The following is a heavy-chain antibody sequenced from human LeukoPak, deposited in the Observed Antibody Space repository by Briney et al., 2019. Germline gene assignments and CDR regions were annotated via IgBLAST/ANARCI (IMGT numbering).Heavy chain of an antibody. CDR3: ARDTMFAVAAIRAFDI. CDR2: ISSSGSTI. J-gene: IGHJ3*02. V-gene: IGHV3-48*03. D-gene: IGHD6-19*01. Sequence: GGSLRLSCAASGFTFSSYEMNWVRQAPGKGLEWVSYISSSGSTIYYADSVKGRFTISRDNAKNSLSLHMNSLRAEDTAVYYCARDTMFAVAAIRAFDIWGQGTMVTVSS. CDR1: GFTFSSYE.